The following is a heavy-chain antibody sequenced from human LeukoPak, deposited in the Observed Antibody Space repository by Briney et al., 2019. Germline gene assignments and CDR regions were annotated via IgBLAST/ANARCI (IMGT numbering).Heavy chain of an antibody. V-gene: IGHV3-66*01. CDR3: ARDWDSSGWYYFDY. CDR2: IYSGGST. J-gene: IGHJ4*02. Sequence: GGSLRLSCAASGFTVSSNYMSWVRQAPGKGLEWVSVIYSGGSTYYADSVKGRFTISRDNSKNTLYLRMNSLRAEDTAVYYCARDWDSSGWYYFDYWGQGTLVTVSS. CDR1: GFTVSSNY. D-gene: IGHD6-19*01.